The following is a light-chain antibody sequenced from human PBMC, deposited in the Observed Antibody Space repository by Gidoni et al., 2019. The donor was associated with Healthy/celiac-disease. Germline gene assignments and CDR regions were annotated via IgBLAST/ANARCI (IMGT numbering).Light chain of an antibody. Sequence: QSALTPPASISGSPGQSITISCTGTSQDVGGYNYVSWYHKHPGKAPKLMIYEVSNRPSGVSNRFSGSKSGNTASLTISGLQAEDEADYYCSSYTSSSTLYVFGTGTKVTVL. CDR1: SQDVGGYNY. CDR2: EVS. V-gene: IGLV2-14*01. J-gene: IGLJ1*01. CDR3: SSYTSSSTLYV.